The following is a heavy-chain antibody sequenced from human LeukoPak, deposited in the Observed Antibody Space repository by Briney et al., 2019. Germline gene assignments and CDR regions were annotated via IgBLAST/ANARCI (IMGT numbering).Heavy chain of an antibody. CDR3: APIFGGYSDFDS. CDR1: GGSLTGYF. D-gene: IGHD5-12*01. V-gene: IGHV4-34*01. Sequence: SETLSLTCAVHGGSLTGYFWSWIRQPPGKGLEWIGEITHFESTNYNPSLRSRVTISRDTSKNQFSLRLTSVTAADTAVYYCAPIFGGYSDFDSWGQGTLVTVSP. CDR2: ITHFEST. J-gene: IGHJ4*01.